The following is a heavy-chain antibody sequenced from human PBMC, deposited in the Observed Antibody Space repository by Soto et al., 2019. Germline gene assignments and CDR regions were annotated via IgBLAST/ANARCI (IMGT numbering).Heavy chain of an antibody. V-gene: IGHV1-69*01. J-gene: IGHJ6*02. D-gene: IGHD3-16*02. CDR3: ARDSADDYVWGSYRPEDV. CDR2: IIPIFGTA. CDR1: GGTFSSYA. Sequence: QVQLVQSGAEVKKPGSSVKVSCKASGGTFSSYAISWVRQAPGQGLEWMGGIIPIFGTANYAQKFQGRVTITADESTSTAYMELSSLRSEDTAMYYCARDSADDYVWGSYRPEDVWGQGTTVTVSS.